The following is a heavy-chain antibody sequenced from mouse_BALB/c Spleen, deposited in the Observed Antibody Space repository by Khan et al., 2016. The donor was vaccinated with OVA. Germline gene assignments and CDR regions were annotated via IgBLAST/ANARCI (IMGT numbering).Heavy chain of an antibody. V-gene: IGHV1-20*02. Sequence: EVKLEESGPELVKPGASVKISCKASGYSFTGYFMNWVMQSHGKSLEWIGRINPHIGETLYNQKFKGKATLTVDESSSTAHMELRSLASEDSAVYYCARKNGSDFDYWGQGTTLTVSS. CDR2: INPHIGET. CDR3: ARKNGSDFDY. CDR1: GYSFTGYF. D-gene: IGHD1-1*01. J-gene: IGHJ2*01.